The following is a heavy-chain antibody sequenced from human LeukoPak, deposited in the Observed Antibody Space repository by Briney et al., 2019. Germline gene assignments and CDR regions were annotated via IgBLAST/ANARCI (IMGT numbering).Heavy chain of an antibody. V-gene: IGHV3-23*01. CDR3: ARDPAKFWSGHDY. CDR1: GFTFSSYA. D-gene: IGHD3-3*01. J-gene: IGHJ4*02. Sequence: GGSLRLSCAASGFTFSSYAMSWVRQAPGKGLEWVSTISGSGGSPYYADSVKGRFTISRDNSKNTLYVQMNSPRAEDTAVYYCARDPAKFWSGHDYWGQGTLVTVSS. CDR2: ISGSGGSP.